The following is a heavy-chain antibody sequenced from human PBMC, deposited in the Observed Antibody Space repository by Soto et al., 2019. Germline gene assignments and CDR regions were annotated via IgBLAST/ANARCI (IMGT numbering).Heavy chain of an antibody. CDR3: ARSGQYEALSPSDY. V-gene: IGHV3-21*01. J-gene: IGHJ4*02. Sequence: GGSLRLSCAASGFTFSSYYMTWVRQAPGKGLEWVSSITSGRSYIYYADSVKGRFTISRDNAKNSLYLQMNSLRAEDTAVYYYARSGQYEALSPSDYWGQGTLVTVYS. CDR2: ITSGRSYI. D-gene: IGHD3-10*01. CDR1: GFTFSSYY.